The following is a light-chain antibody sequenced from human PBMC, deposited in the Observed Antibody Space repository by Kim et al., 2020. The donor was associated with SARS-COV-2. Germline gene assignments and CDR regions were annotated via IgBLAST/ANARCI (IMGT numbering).Light chain of an antibody. Sequence: PATLSLSPGERATLSSRASQSVSSYLAWYQQKPGQAPRLLIYDASNRATGIPARFSGSGSGTDFTLTISSLEPEDFAVYYCQQKTFGGGTKVDIK. CDR1: QSVSSY. CDR2: DAS. J-gene: IGKJ4*01. V-gene: IGKV3-11*01. CDR3: QQKT.